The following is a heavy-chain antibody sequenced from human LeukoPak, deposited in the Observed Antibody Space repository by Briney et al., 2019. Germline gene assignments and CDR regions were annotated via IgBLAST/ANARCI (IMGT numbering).Heavy chain of an antibody. J-gene: IGHJ4*02. CDR3: ARTMFNYDILTGYYTGLDY. V-gene: IGHV3-21*01. D-gene: IGHD3-9*01. CDR2: ISSSSYI. Sequence: GGSLRLSCAASGFTFSSYSMNWVRQAPGKGLEWVSSISSSSYIYYADSVKGRFTISRDNAKNSLYLQMNSLRAEDTAVYYCARTMFNYDILTGYYTGLDYWGQGTLVTVSS. CDR1: GFTFSSYS.